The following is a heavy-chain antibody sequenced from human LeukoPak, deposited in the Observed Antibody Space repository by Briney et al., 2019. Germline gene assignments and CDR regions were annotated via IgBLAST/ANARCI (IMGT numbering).Heavy chain of an antibody. CDR2: IYYSGST. J-gene: IGHJ6*02. V-gene: IGHV4-59*12. Sequence: SETLSLTCTVSGGSISSYYWSWIRQPPGKGLEWIGYIYYSGSTNYNPSLKSRVTISVDTSKNQFSLKLSSVTAADTAVYYCARINDYYYYGMDVWGQGTTVTVSS. CDR1: GGSISSYY. CDR3: ARINDYYYYGMDV.